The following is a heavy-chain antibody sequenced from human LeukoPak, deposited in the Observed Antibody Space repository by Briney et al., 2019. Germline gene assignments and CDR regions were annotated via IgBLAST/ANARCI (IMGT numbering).Heavy chain of an antibody. CDR2: ISGSGGST. CDR3: AKDLLVLRYFDWLLSGLDY. Sequence: GGSLRFSCAASGFTFSSYAMSWVRQAPGKGLEWVSAISGSGGSTYYADSVKGRFTISRDNSKNTLYLQMNSLRAEDTAVYYCAKDLLVLRYFDWLLSGLDYWGQGTLVTVSP. D-gene: IGHD3-9*01. V-gene: IGHV3-23*01. CDR1: GFTFSSYA. J-gene: IGHJ4*02.